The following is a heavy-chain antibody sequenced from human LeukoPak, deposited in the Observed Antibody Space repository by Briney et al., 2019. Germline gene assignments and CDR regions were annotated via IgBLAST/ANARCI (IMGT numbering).Heavy chain of an antibody. CDR1: GFTFSSYG. Sequence: PRGSLRLSCAASGFTFSSYGMHWVRQAPGKGLEWVAVISYDGSNKYYADSVKGRFTISRDNSKNTLYLQMNSLRAEDTAVYYCATYSSGFDYWGQGTLVTVSS. CDR3: ATYSSGFDY. J-gene: IGHJ4*02. V-gene: IGHV3-30*03. D-gene: IGHD6-19*01. CDR2: ISYDGSNK.